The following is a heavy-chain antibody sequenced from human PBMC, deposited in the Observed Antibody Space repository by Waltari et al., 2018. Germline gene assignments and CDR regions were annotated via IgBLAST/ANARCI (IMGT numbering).Heavy chain of an antibody. CDR1: GFTFVDYA. D-gene: IGHD3-10*01. CDR3: VKGGWGFGAFYEQH. Sequence: EVQLVASGGGLVQHGRSLRVSCVGSGFTFVDYARYWVRQRPGKGLEWVSGIGWNSGAIGYADSVRGRFSTYRDNAKKSLYLQMGRLRPEDTALYYCVKGGWGFGAFYEQHWGQGIQVTVSS. CDR2: IGWNSGAI. V-gene: IGHV3-9*01. J-gene: IGHJ4*02.